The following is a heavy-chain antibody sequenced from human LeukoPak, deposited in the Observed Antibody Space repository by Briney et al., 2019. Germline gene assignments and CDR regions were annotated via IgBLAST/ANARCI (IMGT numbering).Heavy chain of an antibody. J-gene: IGHJ5*01. CDR1: GASISSHY. V-gene: IGHV4-59*11. CDR3: ARGGRWDKFDS. Sequence: PSETLSLTCTVSGASISSHYWSWIRQPPGKGLEWIGCIYHTGSTDYSPSLKGRLTISQDTSKNQISLSLTSVTTADTAMYYCARGGRWDKFDSWGQGILVSVSS. CDR2: IYHTGST. D-gene: IGHD1-26*01.